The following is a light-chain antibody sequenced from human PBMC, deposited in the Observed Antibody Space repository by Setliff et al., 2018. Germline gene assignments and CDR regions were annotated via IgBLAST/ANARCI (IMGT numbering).Light chain of an antibody. J-gene: IGLJ1*01. CDR3: SSYTSSSTLGV. V-gene: IGLV2-14*01. CDR1: SSDVGGYNY. Sequence: QSVLTQPASVSGSPGQSITISCTGTSSDVGGYNYVSWYQQHPGKAPKLMIYDVSNRPSGVSNRFSGPKSGNTASLTTSGLQAEDEADYYCSSYTSSSTLGVFGTGTKVTVL. CDR2: DVS.